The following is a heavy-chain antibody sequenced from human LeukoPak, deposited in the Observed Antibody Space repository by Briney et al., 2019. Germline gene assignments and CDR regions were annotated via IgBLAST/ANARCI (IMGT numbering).Heavy chain of an antibody. Sequence: GGSLRLSCAASGFTFDDYAMHWVRQAPGKGLEWVSIIYSGGSTFYADSVKGRFTLSRDNSKNTVYLQMNSLRAEDTAVYYCAREALDGYCSSTRCYLIDYWGQGTLVTVSS. J-gene: IGHJ4*02. D-gene: IGHD2-2*03. V-gene: IGHV3-66*01. CDR1: GFTFDDYA. CDR2: IYSGGST. CDR3: AREALDGYCSSTRCYLIDY.